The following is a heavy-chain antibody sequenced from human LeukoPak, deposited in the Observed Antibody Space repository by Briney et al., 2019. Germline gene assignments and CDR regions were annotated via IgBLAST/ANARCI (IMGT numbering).Heavy chain of an antibody. CDR2: IWYDGSNK. Sequence: PGRSLRLSCAASGFTFSSYGMHWVRQAPGKGLEWVAVIWYDGSNKYYGDSVKGRFTISRDNSKNTLYLQMNSLRAEDTAVYYCARDIGIRYFDYWGQGTLVTLST. J-gene: IGHJ4*02. CDR1: GFTFSSYG. D-gene: IGHD3-9*01. CDR3: ARDIGIRYFDY. V-gene: IGHV3-33*01.